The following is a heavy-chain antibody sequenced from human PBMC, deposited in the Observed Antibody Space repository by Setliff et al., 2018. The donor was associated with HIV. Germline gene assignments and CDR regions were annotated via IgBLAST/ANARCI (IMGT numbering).Heavy chain of an antibody. CDR3: VALSVVQTQAMELAWFEP. Sequence: SETLSLTCNVSSGFINTNSYYWGWIRQPPGKKVEWIGKVFYSGTTYYSPSLKSRVTISVDTAKNHFSLRLSSVTAADTAVYFCVALSVVQTQAMELAWFEPWGQGTPVTV. D-gene: IGHD1-26*01. CDR2: VFYSGTT. CDR1: SGFINTNSYY. V-gene: IGHV4-39*02. J-gene: IGHJ5*02.